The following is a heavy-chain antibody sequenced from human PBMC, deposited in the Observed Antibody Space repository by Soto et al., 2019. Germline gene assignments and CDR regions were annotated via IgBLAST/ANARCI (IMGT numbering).Heavy chain of an antibody. CDR2: IYYSGSP. J-gene: IGHJ6*04. V-gene: IGHV4-59*01. D-gene: IGHD3-10*01. CDR1: GGSISSYY. Sequence: QVQLQESGPGLVKPSETLSLTCTVSGGSISSYYWSWIRQPPGKGLEWIWYIYYSGSPNYNPSLEGQVIILVHTSKNQCSRELSSVTAADPAVYYCGRSRLMVGGMDVWGKGTTVTVSS. CDR3: GRSRLMVGGMDV.